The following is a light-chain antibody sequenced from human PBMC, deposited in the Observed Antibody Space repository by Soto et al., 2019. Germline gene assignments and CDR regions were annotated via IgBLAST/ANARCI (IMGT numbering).Light chain of an antibody. CDR1: SSNIGTNT. CDR2: SDN. J-gene: IGLJ2*01. CDR3: AAWDVSLVV. Sequence: QSALTQRPSASGTPGQRVTISCSGSSSNIGTNTVIWYQQLPGAAPRLLIYSDNQRPSGVPDRFSGSKSGTSASLAISGLQSEDEADYYCAAWDVSLVVFGGGTKLTVL. V-gene: IGLV1-44*01.